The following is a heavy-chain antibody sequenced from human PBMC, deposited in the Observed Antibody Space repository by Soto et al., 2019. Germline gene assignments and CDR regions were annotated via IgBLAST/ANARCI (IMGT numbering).Heavy chain of an antibody. V-gene: IGHV4-59*01. D-gene: IGHD5-18*01. CDR3: ARGNIQLWLDY. J-gene: IGHJ4*02. CDR2: IYYSGST. Sequence: PSETLSLTCTVSGGSISSYYWSWIRQPPGKGLEWIGYIYYSGSTNYNPSLKSRVTISVDTSKNQFSLKLSSVTAADTAVYYCARGNIQLWLDYWGQGTLVTVSS. CDR1: GGSISSYY.